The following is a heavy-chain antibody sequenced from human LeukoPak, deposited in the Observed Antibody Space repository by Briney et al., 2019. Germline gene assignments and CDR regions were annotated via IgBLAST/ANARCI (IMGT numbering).Heavy chain of an antibody. V-gene: IGHV3-9*01. CDR2: ISWNSAHM. D-gene: IGHD6-6*01. CDR1: RFTFEGYA. Sequence: GGSLRLFCAASRFTFEGYAMHWVRQSPGKGLEWVSGISWNSAHMVYADSVKGRFTISRQHDKNSLSPQVNSLRPEDTALYYCAKSGTYSSSSGYIDSWGQGTLDTVSS. CDR3: AKSGTYSSSSGYIDS. J-gene: IGHJ4*02.